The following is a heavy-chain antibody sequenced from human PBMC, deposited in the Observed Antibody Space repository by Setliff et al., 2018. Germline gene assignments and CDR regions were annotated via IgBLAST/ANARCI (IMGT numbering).Heavy chain of an antibody. Sequence: GESLKISCKASGYSFSDYWIGWVRQMPGKGPEWMGIIHPGGSDTRYSPSFQGQVTISADKSISTAYLQWSSLKASDTAMYYRARAGVGATIGYFDYWGQGTLVTVSS. CDR2: IHPGGSDT. D-gene: IGHD1-26*01. J-gene: IGHJ4*02. CDR3: ARAGVGATIGYFDY. V-gene: IGHV5-51*01. CDR1: GYSFSDYW.